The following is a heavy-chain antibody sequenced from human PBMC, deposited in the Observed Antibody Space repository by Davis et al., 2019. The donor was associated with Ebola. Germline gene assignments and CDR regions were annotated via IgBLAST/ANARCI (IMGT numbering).Heavy chain of an antibody. Sequence: PSETLSLTCTVSGGSISSGGYYWSWIRQHPGKGLEWIGYIYYSGSTYYNPSLKSRVTISVDTSKNQFSLKLSSVTAADTAVYYCARDRGGTVTTLLRSDWFDPWGQGTLVTVSS. CDR2: IYYSGST. CDR3: ARDRGGTVTTLLRSDWFDP. CDR1: GGSISSGGYY. V-gene: IGHV4-31*03. J-gene: IGHJ5*02. D-gene: IGHD4-11*01.